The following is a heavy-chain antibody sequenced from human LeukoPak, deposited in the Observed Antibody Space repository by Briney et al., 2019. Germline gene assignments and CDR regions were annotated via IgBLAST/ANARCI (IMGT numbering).Heavy chain of an antibody. CDR3: ARGGGTAMVTNYYYYYYMDV. V-gene: IGHV4-39*07. Sequence: PSETLSLTCTVSGGSISTSNYYWGWIRQPPGKGLEWIGNIFYSGSTYYSPSLRSRVTISLDTSRNQFSLKLNSVTAADTAVYYCARGGGTAMVTNYYYYYYMDVWGKGTTVTVSS. CDR1: GGSISTSNYY. J-gene: IGHJ6*03. CDR2: IFYSGST. D-gene: IGHD5-18*01.